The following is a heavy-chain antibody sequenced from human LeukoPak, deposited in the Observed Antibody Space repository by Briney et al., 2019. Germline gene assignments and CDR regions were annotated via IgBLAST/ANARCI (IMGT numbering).Heavy chain of an antibody. CDR2: INHSGST. CDR3: ARDSITMVRGVIISSWFDP. V-gene: IGHV4-34*01. Sequence: SETLSLTCAVYGGSFSGYYWSWIRQPPGKGLEWIGEINHSGSTNYNPSLKSRVTISVDTSKNQFSLKLSSVTAADTAVYYCARDSITMVRGVIISSWFDPWGQGTLVTVSS. J-gene: IGHJ5*02. D-gene: IGHD3-10*01. CDR1: GGSFSGYY.